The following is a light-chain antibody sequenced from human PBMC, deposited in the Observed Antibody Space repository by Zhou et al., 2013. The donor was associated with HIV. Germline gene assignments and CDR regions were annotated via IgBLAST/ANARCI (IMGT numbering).Light chain of an antibody. Sequence: IVLTQSPVTLSLSPGEGVTLSCRASQSVSSSYLAWYQQKPGQAPRLLIYGASSRATGIPDRFSGSGSGTDFTLTISRLEPEDFAVYYCQQYGSSPRTFGQGTKVEIK. V-gene: IGKV3-20*01. J-gene: IGKJ1*01. CDR1: QSVSSSY. CDR3: QQYGSSPRT. CDR2: GAS.